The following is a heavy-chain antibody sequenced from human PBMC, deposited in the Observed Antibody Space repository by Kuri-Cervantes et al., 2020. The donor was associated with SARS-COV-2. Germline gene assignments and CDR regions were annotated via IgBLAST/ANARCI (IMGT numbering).Heavy chain of an antibody. CDR1: GFTFSSYW. D-gene: IGHD4-17*01. Sequence: GESLKISCAASGFTFSSYWMHWVRQAPGKGLVWVSRINSDGSSTSYADSVKGRFTISRDNAKNTLYLQMNSLRAEDAAVYYCARAPDYGDYYYYGMDVWGQGTTVTVSS. J-gene: IGHJ6*02. CDR2: INSDGSST. CDR3: ARAPDYGDYYYYGMDV. V-gene: IGHV3-74*01.